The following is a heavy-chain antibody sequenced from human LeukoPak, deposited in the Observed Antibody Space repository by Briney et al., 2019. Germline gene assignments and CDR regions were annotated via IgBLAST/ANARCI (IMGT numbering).Heavy chain of an antibody. J-gene: IGHJ4*02. CDR1: GGTFSSYA. V-gene: IGHV1-2*02. CDR2: INPNSGGT. D-gene: IGHD2-2*01. Sequence: ASVKVSCKASGGTFSSYAISWVRQAPGQGLEWMGWINPNSGGTNYAQKFQGRVTMTRDTSISTAYMELSRLRSDDTAVYYCAVVPAGPIDYWGQGTLVTVSS. CDR3: AVVPAGPIDY.